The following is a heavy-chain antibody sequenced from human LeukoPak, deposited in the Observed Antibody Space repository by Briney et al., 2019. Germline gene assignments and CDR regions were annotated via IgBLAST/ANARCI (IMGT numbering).Heavy chain of an antibody. D-gene: IGHD3-10*01. V-gene: IGHV3-7*01. J-gene: IGHJ4*02. CDR3: ARDSNSYGSGATIDY. Sequence: PGGSLRLSCAASGFTFSSYWMNWARQAPGKGLEWVASINHNGNVNYYVDSVKGRFTISRDNAKNSLYLQMSSLRAEDTAVYYCARDSNSYGSGATIDYWGQGTLVTVSS. CDR2: INHNGNVN. CDR1: GFTFSSYW.